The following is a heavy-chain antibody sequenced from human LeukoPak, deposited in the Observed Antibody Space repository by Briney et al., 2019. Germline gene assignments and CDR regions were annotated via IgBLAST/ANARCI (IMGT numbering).Heavy chain of an antibody. CDR3: ATDYGDYEPID. D-gene: IGHD4-17*01. Sequence: GGSLRLSCTASGVTLSNYAMHWVRRPPGRGLEWVAVISFDGTNKYYGDSVEGRFSVSRDSSKNTLYLQMNSLRPDDTAMYYCATDYGDYEPIDWGQGTLVTVSS. CDR2: ISFDGTNK. V-gene: IGHV3-30*04. J-gene: IGHJ4*02. CDR1: GVTLSNYA.